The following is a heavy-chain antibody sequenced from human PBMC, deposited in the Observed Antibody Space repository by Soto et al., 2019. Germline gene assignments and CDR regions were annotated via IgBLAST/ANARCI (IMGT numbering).Heavy chain of an antibody. V-gene: IGHV3-15*01. D-gene: IGHD1-1*01. J-gene: IGHJ4*02. CDR2: IKSKTDGGTT. CDR1: GFSFSDAW. CDR3: TTDPHSTGTKY. Sequence: GGSLRLSCAASGFSFSDAWMTWVRQAPGAGLEWVGRIKSKTDGGTTDYAAPVKGRFTISRDASKTTLYLQMNSLKTEDTAIYYCTTDPHSTGTKYWGQGTLVTVSS.